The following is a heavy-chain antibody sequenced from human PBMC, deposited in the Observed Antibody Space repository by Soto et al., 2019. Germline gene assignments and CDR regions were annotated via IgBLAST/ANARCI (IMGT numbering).Heavy chain of an antibody. CDR2: ISGSGFRT. D-gene: IGHD6-13*01. CDR1: GFTFSHYA. V-gene: IGHV3-23*01. CDR3: ARGQQLDYYYYYGMDV. Sequence: PGGSLRLSCAVSGFTFSHYALLWVRQAPGKGLEWVAGISGSGFRTDYADSVKGRLTITRDNSKNTLYLQMSSLRAEDTAVYYCARGQQLDYYYYYGMDVWGQGTTGTVSS. J-gene: IGHJ6*02.